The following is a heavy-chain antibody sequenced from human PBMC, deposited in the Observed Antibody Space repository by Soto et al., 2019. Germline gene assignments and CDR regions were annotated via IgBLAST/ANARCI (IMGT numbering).Heavy chain of an antibody. J-gene: IGHJ4*02. V-gene: IGHV3-23*01. CDR2: ISGSGGST. Sequence: PGGSLRLSCAASGFTFSSYAMSWVRQAPGKGLEWVSAISGSGGSTYYADSVKGRFTISRDNSKNTLYLQMNSLRAEDTAVYYCAKAQRITMMEKVYFDYWGQGTLVTVSS. CDR1: GFTFSSYA. D-gene: IGHD3-22*01. CDR3: AKAQRITMMEKVYFDY.